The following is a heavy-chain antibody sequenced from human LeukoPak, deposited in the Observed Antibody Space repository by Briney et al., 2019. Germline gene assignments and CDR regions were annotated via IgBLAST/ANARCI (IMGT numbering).Heavy chain of an antibody. CDR3: VRGSPVWAN. Sequence: GRSVRLSYTACGFTFSYHWLTWVRQARGKGLEWVATKQGEESHRSYGYSGRGRFTFSRHNAKNAPSHERDSLRVDDTAFYYCVRGSPVWANWGQGTLVTVSS. CDR1: GFTFSYHW. D-gene: IGHD1-26*01. CDR2: KQGEESHR. J-gene: IGHJ4*02. V-gene: IGHV3-7*01.